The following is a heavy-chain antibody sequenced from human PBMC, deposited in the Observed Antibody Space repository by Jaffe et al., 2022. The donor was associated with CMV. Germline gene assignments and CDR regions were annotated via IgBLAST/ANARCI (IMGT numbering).Heavy chain of an antibody. V-gene: IGHV3-48*02. J-gene: IGHJ5*02. CDR3: ARGAYYYDSSGYCDH. CDR1: GFTFSSYS. Sequence: EVQLVESGGGLVQPGGSLRLSCAASGFTFSSYSMNWVRQAPGKGLEWVSYISSSSSTIYYADSVKGRFTISRDNAKNSLYLQMNSLRDEDTAVYYCARGAYYYDSSGYCDHWGQGTLVTVSS. D-gene: IGHD3-22*01. CDR2: ISSSSSTI.